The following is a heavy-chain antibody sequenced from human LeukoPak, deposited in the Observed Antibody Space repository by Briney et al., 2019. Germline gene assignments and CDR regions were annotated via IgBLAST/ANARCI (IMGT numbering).Heavy chain of an antibody. CDR1: GGSISSYY. V-gene: IGHV4-59*01. Sequence: SETLSLTCTVSGGSISSYYWSWIRQPPGKGLEWIGYIYYSGSTNCNPSLKSRVTISVDTSKNQFPLKLSSVTAADTAVYYCARDSSGFFDYWGQGTLVTVSS. D-gene: IGHD6-19*01. CDR3: ARDSSGFFDY. CDR2: IYYSGST. J-gene: IGHJ4*02.